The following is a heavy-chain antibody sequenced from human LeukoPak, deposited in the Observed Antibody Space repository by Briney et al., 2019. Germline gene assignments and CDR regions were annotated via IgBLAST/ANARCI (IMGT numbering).Heavy chain of an antibody. J-gene: IGHJ4*02. V-gene: IGHV3-30-3*01. CDR2: ISYDGSNK. CDR3: AKDRSATDYVGPSDY. CDR1: GFTFSSYA. D-gene: IGHD4/OR15-4a*01. Sequence: GRSLRLSCAASGFTFSSYAMHWVRQAPGKGLEWVAVISYDGSNKYYADSVKGRFTISRDNSKNTLYLQMNSLRAEDTAVYYCAKDRSATDYVGPSDYWGQGTLVTVSS.